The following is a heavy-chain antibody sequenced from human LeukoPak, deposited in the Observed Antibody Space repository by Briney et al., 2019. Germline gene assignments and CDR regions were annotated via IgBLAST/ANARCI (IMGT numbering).Heavy chain of an antibody. V-gene: IGHV3-30-3*01. J-gene: IGHJ4*02. D-gene: IGHD4-17*01. CDR3: ARVDYGDYPGY. CDR1: GFTFSSYA. CDR2: ISYDGSNK. Sequence: PGGSLRLSCAASGFTFSSYAMHWVRQAPGKGLEWVAVISYDGSNKYYADSVKGRFTISRDNSKNTLYLQMNSLRAEDAAVYYCARVDYGDYPGYWGQGTLVTVSS.